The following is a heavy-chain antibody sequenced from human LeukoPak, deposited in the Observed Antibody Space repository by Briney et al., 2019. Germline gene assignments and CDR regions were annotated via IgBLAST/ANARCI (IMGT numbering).Heavy chain of an antibody. Sequence: GGSLRLSCAASGFTFSSYSMNWVRQAPGKGLEWVSSISSSSSYIYYADSVKGRFTISRDNGKNSLYLQMNSLRAEDTAVYYCARAGGLRYFDWLFDYWGQGTLVTVSS. V-gene: IGHV3-21*01. J-gene: IGHJ4*02. D-gene: IGHD3-9*01. CDR1: GFTFSSYS. CDR2: ISSSSSYI. CDR3: ARAGGLRYFDWLFDY.